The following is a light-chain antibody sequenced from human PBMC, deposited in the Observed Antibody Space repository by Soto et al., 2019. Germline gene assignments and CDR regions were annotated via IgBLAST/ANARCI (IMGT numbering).Light chain of an antibody. V-gene: IGKV3-20*01. Sequence: EIVLTQSPGTLSLSPGERATLTCRASESVTSSFLAWLQQKPGQAPRLLIYDTSKGATGIPDRFSGRGSGTDFTLTISRLEPEDFAVYYCQQYGRSPITFGNGTQLVIK. CDR3: QQYGRSPIT. J-gene: IGKJ5*01. CDR2: DTS. CDR1: ESVTSSF.